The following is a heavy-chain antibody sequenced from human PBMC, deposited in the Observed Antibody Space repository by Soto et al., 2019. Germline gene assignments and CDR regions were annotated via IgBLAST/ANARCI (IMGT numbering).Heavy chain of an antibody. D-gene: IGHD2-2*01. CDR3: ASEGGYCSSTSCYFFEYFQH. CDR2: ISGSGGST. J-gene: IGHJ1*01. V-gene: IGHV3-23*01. Sequence: GRSLRLPWAASGFTFSSYAMSWVRQAPGKGLEWVSAISGSGGSTYYADSVKGRFTISRDNSKNTLYLQMNSLRAEDTAVYYCASEGGYCSSTSCYFFEYFQHWGQGTLVTVSS. CDR1: GFTFSSYA.